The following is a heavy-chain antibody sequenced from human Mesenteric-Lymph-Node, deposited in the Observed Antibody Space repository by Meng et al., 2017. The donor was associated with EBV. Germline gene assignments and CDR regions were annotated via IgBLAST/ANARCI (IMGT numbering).Heavy chain of an antibody. CDR2: IYSGGRT. V-gene: IGHV4-39*01. Sequence: LHRQGSGPGLVRPSKTLSLTCTVSGGSISSSSYYWGWIRQPPGKGLEWIGSIYSGGRTYYSPSLESRVTISVDTSKNQFSLKLNSVTAADTSVYFCASLLIVFGGVIVDYWGQGALVTVSS. CDR1: GGSISSSSYY. D-gene: IGHD3-16*02. CDR3: ASLLIVFGGVIVDY. J-gene: IGHJ4*02.